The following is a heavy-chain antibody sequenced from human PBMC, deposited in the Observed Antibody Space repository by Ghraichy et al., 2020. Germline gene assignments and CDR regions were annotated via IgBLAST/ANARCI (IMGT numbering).Heavy chain of an antibody. Sequence: GESLRLSCAASGLTVTSNYMSWVRQAPGKGLGWVSTVNAAGSTYYAASVKGRFTISRDRSKKTLYLQMNSLRAEDTAIYYCARGPRSDYYYIIDYWGQGTLVTVSS. CDR1: GLTVTSNY. J-gene: IGHJ4*02. V-gene: IGHV3-53*01. CDR2: VNAAGST. CDR3: ARGPRSDYYYIIDY. D-gene: IGHD3-22*01.